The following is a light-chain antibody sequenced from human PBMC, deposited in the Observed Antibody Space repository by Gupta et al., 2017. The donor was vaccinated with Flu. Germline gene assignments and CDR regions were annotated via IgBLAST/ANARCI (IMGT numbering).Light chain of an antibody. J-gene: IGLJ2*01. V-gene: IGLV2-14*01. CDR1: NSDIGAYNY. CDR2: EVS. CDR3: GSYGAVGV. Sequence: QSALTQPASVSGSPGQSIAISCTGTNSDIGAYNYVSWYQQHPGKDPKLMIYEVSNRPAGVSTRFSGSKSGNTASLTIAGLQAEDEADYYGGSYGAVGVFGGGTKVTVL.